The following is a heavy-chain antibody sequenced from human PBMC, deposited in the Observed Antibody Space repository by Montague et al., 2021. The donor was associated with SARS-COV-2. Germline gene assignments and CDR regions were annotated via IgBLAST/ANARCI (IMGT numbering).Heavy chain of an antibody. Sequence: SETLSLTCTVSGGSIRSFSYYWVWIRQPPGKALEWIGGVHYSGNTLYNPSLESRVTIAVDTFNNHFSLKLTSVTAADTGVYYCAREKEYWGQGILVSVSS. J-gene: IGHJ4*01. CDR2: VHYSGNT. V-gene: IGHV4-39*07. CDR1: GGSIRSFSYY. CDR3: AREKEY.